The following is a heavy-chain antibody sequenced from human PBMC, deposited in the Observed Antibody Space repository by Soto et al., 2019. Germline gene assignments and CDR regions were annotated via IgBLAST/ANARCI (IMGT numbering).Heavy chain of an antibody. J-gene: IGHJ1*01. V-gene: IGHV3-23*01. CDR3: AKGPPVGLQHFKY. Sequence: GGSLRLSCAASGFTFNTYAMSWVRKAPGKGLEWVSAISSRGGSTFYADSVKGRFTISRDNSKNTLYLQMNSLSDEDTALYYCAKGPPVGLQHFKYWGQGTLVTVAS. CDR2: ISSRGGST. D-gene: IGHD1-26*01. CDR1: GFTFNTYA.